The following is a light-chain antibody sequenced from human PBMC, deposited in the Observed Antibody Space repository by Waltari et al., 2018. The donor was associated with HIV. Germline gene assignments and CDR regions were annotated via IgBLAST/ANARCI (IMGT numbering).Light chain of an antibody. CDR2: RNP. Sequence: QSGLRQPPSTSRPPGQRVVISCSGSSSNVGKNYVSWFQQLPGAAPRILIYRNPRRPSGVPDRFTAAKSGTSASLVISGLRSDDEADYFCASWDDALSSWLFGGGTKLTVL. CDR1: SSNVGKNY. V-gene: IGLV1-47*01. CDR3: ASWDDALSSWL. J-gene: IGLJ6*01.